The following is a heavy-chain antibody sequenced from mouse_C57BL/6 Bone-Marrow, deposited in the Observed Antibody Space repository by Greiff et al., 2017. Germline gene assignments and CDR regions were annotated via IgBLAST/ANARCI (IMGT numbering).Heavy chain of an antibody. J-gene: IGHJ3*01. Sequence: EVQLVESGGGLVKPGGSLTLSCAASGFTFSSYAMSWVRQTPEKRLEWVATISDGGSYTYYPDNVKGRFTISRETAKNYLYLQMRHLKSEDTAMYYCARGLLAWFAYWGEGTLVTVSA. V-gene: IGHV5-4*01. CDR3: ARGLLAWFAY. CDR2: ISDGGSYT. CDR1: GFTFSSYA. D-gene: IGHD1-2*01.